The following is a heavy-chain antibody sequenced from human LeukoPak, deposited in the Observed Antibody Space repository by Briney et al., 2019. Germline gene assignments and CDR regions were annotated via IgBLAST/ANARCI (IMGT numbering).Heavy chain of an antibody. CDR2: IVVGSGNT. V-gene: IGHV1-58*02. D-gene: IGHD3-10*02. CDR3: AADRNQGGGALGGSFLFGGY. CDR1: GYTFTSYA. J-gene: IGHJ4*02. Sequence: GASVKVSCKASGYTFTSYAMHWVRQAPGQRLEWMGWIVVGSGNTNYAQKFQERVTITRDMSTSTAYMELSSLRSEDTAVYYWAADRNQGGGALGGSFLFGGYWGQGTLVTVSS.